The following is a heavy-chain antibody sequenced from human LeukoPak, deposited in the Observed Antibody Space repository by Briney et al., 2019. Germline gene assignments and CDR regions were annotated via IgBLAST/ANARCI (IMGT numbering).Heavy chain of an antibody. J-gene: IGHJ3*02. CDR3: ARDWWLDGSGAFDI. CDR1: GYTFTSNY. D-gene: IGHD2-8*02. CDR2: INPNNGGT. Sequence: ASVKVSCKASGYTFTSNYMHWVRQAPGQGLGRMGWINPNNGGTNFAQKFQGRVTMTRDTSVSTAYMELGSLTSDDTAVYYCARDWWLDGSGAFDIWGQGTMVTVSS. V-gene: IGHV1-2*02.